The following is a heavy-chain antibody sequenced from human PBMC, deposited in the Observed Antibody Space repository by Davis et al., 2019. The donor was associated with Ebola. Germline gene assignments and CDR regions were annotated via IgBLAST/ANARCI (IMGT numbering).Heavy chain of an antibody. V-gene: IGHV3-7*03. CDR3: ARESLETYGSGSLFYYYYGMDV. CDR2: IKQDGSEK. CDR1: GFTFSSYW. D-gene: IGHD3-10*01. Sequence: GGSLRLSCAASGFTFSSYWMSWVRQAPGQGLEWVANIKQDGSEKYYVDSVKGRFTISRDNAKNSLYLQMNSLRAEDTAVYYCARESLETYGSGSLFYYYYGMDVWGQGTTVTVSS. J-gene: IGHJ6*02.